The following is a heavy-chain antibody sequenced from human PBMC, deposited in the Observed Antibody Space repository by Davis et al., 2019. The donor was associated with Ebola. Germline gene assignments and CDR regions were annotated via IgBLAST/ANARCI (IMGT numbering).Heavy chain of an antibody. V-gene: IGHV4-31*02. CDR1: GVSISGGAHS. J-gene: IGHJ4*02. CDR2: IYSSGRA. CDR3: ARAQYVRLLDY. Sequence: SQTLSLTCVVSGVSISGGAHSWNWIRQHPGKGLEWIGYIYSSGRAYYNPSIKSRVTISVDTSKNQFSLKLSSVTAADTAVYYCARAQYVRLLDYWGQGTLVTVSS. D-gene: IGHD3-16*01.